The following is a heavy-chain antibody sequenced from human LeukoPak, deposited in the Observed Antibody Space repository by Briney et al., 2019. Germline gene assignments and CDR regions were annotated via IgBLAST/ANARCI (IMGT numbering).Heavy chain of an antibody. J-gene: IGHJ4*02. CDR2: ISGSGGST. Sequence: GGSLRLSCAASGFTFSSNVMSWVRQAPGKGLEWVSTISGSGGSTYYADSVKGRFTISRDNSKNTLYLQMNSLRAEDTAVYHCAKSVVVTATTDYWGQGTLVTVSA. V-gene: IGHV3-23*01. CDR1: GFTFSSNV. CDR3: AKSVVVTATTDY. D-gene: IGHD2-21*02.